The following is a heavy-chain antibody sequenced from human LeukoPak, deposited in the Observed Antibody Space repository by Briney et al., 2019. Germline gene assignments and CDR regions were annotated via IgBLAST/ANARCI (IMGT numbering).Heavy chain of an antibody. D-gene: IGHD3-22*01. V-gene: IGHV4-34*01. CDR3: ASSQPYYYDSSGYPS. J-gene: IGHJ5*02. Sequence: PSETLSLTCAVYGGSFRGYYWSWIRQPPGKGLEWIGEINHSGSTNYNPSLKSRVTISVDTSKKQFSLKLSSVTAADMAVYYFASSQPYYYDSSGYPSWGQGTLVTVSS. CDR2: INHSGST. CDR1: GGSFRGYY.